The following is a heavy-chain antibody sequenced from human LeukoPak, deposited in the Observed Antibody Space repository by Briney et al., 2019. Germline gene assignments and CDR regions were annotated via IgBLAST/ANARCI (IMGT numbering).Heavy chain of an antibody. CDR3: AKEWALPLTGIDY. J-gene: IGHJ4*02. Sequence: GGSLRLSCAASGFTFSNYAMSWVRQAPGKGLEWVSAIDAGGNTYYPDSVKGRFTISRDNSKNTLYLQINSLRAEETAVYYCAKEWALPLTGIDYWGQGTLVTVSS. CDR1: GFTFSNYA. D-gene: IGHD3-9*01. CDR2: IDAGGNT. V-gene: IGHV3-23*01.